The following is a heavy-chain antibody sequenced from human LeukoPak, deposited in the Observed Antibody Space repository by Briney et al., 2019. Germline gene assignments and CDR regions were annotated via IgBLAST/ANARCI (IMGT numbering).Heavy chain of an antibody. D-gene: IGHD1-14*01. Sequence: PSETLSLTCTVSGASISGHYLTWIRQPAGKGLEWIGRIYTSGSTNYNPSLKSRVTMSVDTSKNQFSLKLSSVTAADTAVYYCATGSRTDAFDIWGQGTMVTVSS. CDR2: IYTSGST. CDR1: GASISGHY. CDR3: ATGSRTDAFDI. J-gene: IGHJ3*02. V-gene: IGHV4-4*07.